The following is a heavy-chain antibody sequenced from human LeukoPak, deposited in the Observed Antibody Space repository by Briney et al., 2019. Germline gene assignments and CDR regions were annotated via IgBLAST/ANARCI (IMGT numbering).Heavy chain of an antibody. CDR3: ARTVMGATTFDY. CDR1: GFTFSSYA. CDR2: ISGSGDNT. Sequence: GGSLRLSCAASGFTFSSYAMSWVRQAPGKGLEWVSGISGSGDNTYYADSVKGRFTISRDNSKNTLYLQMNSLRAEDTAVYYCARTVMGATTFDYWGQGTLVTVSS. V-gene: IGHV3-23*01. D-gene: IGHD1-26*01. J-gene: IGHJ4*02.